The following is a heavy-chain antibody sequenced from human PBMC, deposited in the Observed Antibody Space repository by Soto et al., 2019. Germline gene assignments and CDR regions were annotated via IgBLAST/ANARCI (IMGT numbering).Heavy chain of an antibody. D-gene: IGHD3-16*01. CDR3: ASSRVGDYWYFDL. CDR1: GFTFSSYS. J-gene: IGHJ2*01. Sequence: EVQLVESGGGLVKPGGSLRLSCAASGFTFSSYSMNWVRQAPGKGLEWVSSISSSSSYIYYADSVKGRVTISRDNAKNSLYLQMNSLRAEDTAVYYCASSRVGDYWYFDLWGRGTLVTVSS. V-gene: IGHV3-21*01. CDR2: ISSSSSYI.